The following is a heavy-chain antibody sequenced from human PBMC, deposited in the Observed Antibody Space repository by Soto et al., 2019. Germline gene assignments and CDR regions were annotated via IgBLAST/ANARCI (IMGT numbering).Heavy chain of an antibody. D-gene: IGHD6-19*01. CDR1: GFTFNTYG. J-gene: IGHJ5*02. V-gene: IGHV3-30*18. CDR3: AKYLAVAAAWLDP. Sequence: GGSLRLSCAAPGFTFNTYGMHWVRQAPGKGLEWVAFISYDGSNEYYAESVKGRFTISRDNYKNTVFIQMNSLRGEDTAVSYCAKYLAVAAAWLDPWGQGAMVTVYS. CDR2: ISYDGSNE.